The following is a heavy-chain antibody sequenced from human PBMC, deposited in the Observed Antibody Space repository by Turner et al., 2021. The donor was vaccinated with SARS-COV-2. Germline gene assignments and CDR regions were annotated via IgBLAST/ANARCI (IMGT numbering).Heavy chain of an antibody. V-gene: IGHV1-69*01. D-gene: IGHD3-22*01. J-gene: IGHJ4*02. CDR3: ARSTAYDSSGSTFDY. Sequence: QVQLVQSGAEVKKPGSSVKVSCKASGGSLSTYAITWVRQAPGQGLEWMGGIIPIFGTANYAQKFQGRVTITADESTSTAYMELSSLRSEDTAVYYCARSTAYDSSGSTFDYWGQGTLVSVSS. CDR1: GGSLSTYA. CDR2: IIPIFGTA.